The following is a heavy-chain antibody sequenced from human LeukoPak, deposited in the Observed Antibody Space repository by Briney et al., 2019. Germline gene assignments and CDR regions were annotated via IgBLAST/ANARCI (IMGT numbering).Heavy chain of an antibody. D-gene: IGHD3-22*01. CDR2: INHSGST. J-gene: IGHJ4*02. CDR3: AREGDSSGYYEY. Sequence: SETLSLTCAVYGGSFSGYYWSWIRQPPGKGLEWIGEINHSGSTNYNPSLKSRATISVDTSKNQFSLKLSSVTAADTAVYYCAREGDSSGYYEYWGQGTLVTVSS. CDR1: GGSFSGYY. V-gene: IGHV4-34*01.